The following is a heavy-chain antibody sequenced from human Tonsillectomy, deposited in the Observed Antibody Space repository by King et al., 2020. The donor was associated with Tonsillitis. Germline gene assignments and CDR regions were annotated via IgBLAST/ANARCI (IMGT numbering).Heavy chain of an antibody. CDR1: GSSLSSGYF. CDR3: ARVGTLVVGDFDY. CDR2: MFHSGRS. V-gene: IGHV4-38-2*01. D-gene: IGHD1-26*01. Sequence: VQLQESGPGLVEPSETLSLTCVVSGSSLSSGYFWAWIRQPPGKGLEWIGSMFHSGRSHSNPSLQSRVTISVDTSKNQFSLKLSSVTAADTAVYYCARVGTLVVGDFDYWGQGTLVTVSS. J-gene: IGHJ4*02.